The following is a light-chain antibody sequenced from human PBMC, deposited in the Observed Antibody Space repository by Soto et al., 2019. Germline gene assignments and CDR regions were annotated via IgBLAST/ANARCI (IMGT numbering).Light chain of an antibody. J-gene: IGKJ5*01. Sequence: EIVLTQSPVTLSLSPGEIATLSCRASQSVSSYLAWYQQKPGQPPRRLIYDASNRSTGIPARFRGSGSGTDFTLTIGILEPEDFAVYYCQQRSNWPPITLGQGTRLESK. CDR2: DAS. CDR3: QQRSNWPPIT. V-gene: IGKV3-11*01. CDR1: QSVSSY.